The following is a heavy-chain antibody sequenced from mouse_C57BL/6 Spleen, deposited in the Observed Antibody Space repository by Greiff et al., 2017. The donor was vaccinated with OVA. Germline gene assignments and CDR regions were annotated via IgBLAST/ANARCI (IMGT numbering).Heavy chain of an antibody. D-gene: IGHD1-1*01. CDR1: GYTFTSYW. Sequence: VQLQQSGTVLARPGASVKMSCKTSGYTFTSYWMHWVKQRPGQGLEWIGAIYPGNSDTSYNQKFKGKAKLTAVTSASPAYMELSSLTNEDSAVYYCTREEDYYGSKNEDYAMDYWGQGTSVTVSS. CDR3: TREEDYYGSKNEDYAMDY. CDR2: IYPGNSDT. J-gene: IGHJ4*01. V-gene: IGHV1-5*01.